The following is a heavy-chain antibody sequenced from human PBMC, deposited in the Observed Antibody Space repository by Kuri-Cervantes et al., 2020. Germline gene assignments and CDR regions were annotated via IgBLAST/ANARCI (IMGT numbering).Heavy chain of an antibody. CDR2: ISSNGGST. CDR1: GFTFSSYA. J-gene: IGHJ4*02. Sequence: GESLKISCAASGFTFSSYAMHWVRQAPGKGLEYVSAISSNGGSTYYANSVKGRFTISRDNSKNTLYLQMGSLRAEDMAVYYCARGRWMQLWARKYYFDYWGQGTLVTVSS. V-gene: IGHV3-64*01. D-gene: IGHD5-18*01. CDR3: ARGRWMQLWARKYYFDY.